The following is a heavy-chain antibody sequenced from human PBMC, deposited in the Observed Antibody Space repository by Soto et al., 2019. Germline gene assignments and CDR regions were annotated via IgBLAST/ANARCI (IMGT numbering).Heavy chain of an antibody. Sequence: WASVKVSCKASGYTFTSYGISWVRQAPGQGLEWMGWISAYNGNTDYAQKLQGRVTMTTDTSTSTAYMELRSLRSDDTAVYYCARGWVAAAGTYNWFDPWGQGTLVTVSS. CDR3: ARGWVAAAGTYNWFDP. D-gene: IGHD6-13*01. CDR1: GYTFTSYG. J-gene: IGHJ5*02. V-gene: IGHV1-18*01. CDR2: ISAYNGNT.